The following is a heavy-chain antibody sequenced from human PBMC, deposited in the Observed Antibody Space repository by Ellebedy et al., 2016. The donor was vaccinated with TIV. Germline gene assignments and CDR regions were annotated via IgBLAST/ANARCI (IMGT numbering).Heavy chain of an antibody. V-gene: IGHV3-7*01. CDR3: ATDGSYGDYRSPTHAFVM. D-gene: IGHD4-17*01. CDR2: INQDGSDK. J-gene: IGHJ3*02. CDR1: GFTFNSYW. Sequence: GESLKISCAASGFTFNSYWMTWVRQAPGKGLEWVANINQDGSDKYYVDSLKGRFTISRDKAKNSLHLQMNSLRGEDTAVYYCATDGSYGDYRSPTHAFVMWGQGTLVTVSS.